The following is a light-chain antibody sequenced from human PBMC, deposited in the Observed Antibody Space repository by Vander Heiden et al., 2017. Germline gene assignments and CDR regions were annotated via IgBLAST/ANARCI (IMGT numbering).Light chain of an antibody. J-gene: IGKJ2*01. CDR1: QGSSSA. Sequence: AIQLTQSPSSLSASVGDRVTITCRASQGSSSALAWYQQKPGKAPKLLIYDASSLERGVPSRFSGSGSGTDFTLTISSLQPEDFATYYCQQFNSYPYTFGQGTKLEIK. V-gene: IGKV1-13*02. CDR2: DAS. CDR3: QQFNSYPYT.